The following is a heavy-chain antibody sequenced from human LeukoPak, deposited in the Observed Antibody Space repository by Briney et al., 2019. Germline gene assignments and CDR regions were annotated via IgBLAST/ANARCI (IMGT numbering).Heavy chain of an antibody. CDR3: ARGGEQLVRWAFDI. V-gene: IGHV4-39*07. Sequence: SETLSLTCAVSGGSISSSSYYWGWIRQPPGKGLEWIGSIYYSGSTYYNPSLKSRVTISVDTSKNQFSLKLSSVTAADTAVYYCARGGEQLVRWAFDIWGQGTMVTVSS. CDR2: IYYSGST. CDR1: GGSISSSSYY. D-gene: IGHD6-6*01. J-gene: IGHJ3*02.